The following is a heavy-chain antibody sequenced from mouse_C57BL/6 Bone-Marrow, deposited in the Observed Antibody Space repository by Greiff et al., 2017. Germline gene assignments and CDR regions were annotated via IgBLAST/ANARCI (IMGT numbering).Heavy chain of an antibody. CDR2: INPNNGGT. Sequence: VQLQQSGPELVKPGASVKIPCKASGYTFTDYNMDWVKQSHGKSLEWIGDINPNNGGTIYNQKFKGKATLTVDKSSSTAYMELRSLTSEDTAVYYCARYNGYYVFAYWGQGTLVTVSA. D-gene: IGHD2-3*01. CDR1: GYTFTDYN. CDR3: ARYNGYYVFAY. J-gene: IGHJ3*01. V-gene: IGHV1-18*01.